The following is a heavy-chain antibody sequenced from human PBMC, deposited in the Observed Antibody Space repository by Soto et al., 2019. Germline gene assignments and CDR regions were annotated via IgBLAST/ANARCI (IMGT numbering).Heavy chain of an antibody. CDR1: GFTFSSYW. CDR3: ARDIVVVVANHGQNWFDP. D-gene: IGHD2-15*01. Sequence: GGSLRLSCAASGFTFSSYWMSWVRQAPGKGLEWVANIKQDGGEKYYVDSVKGRFTISRDNAKNSLYLQMNSLRAEDTAVYYCARDIVVVVANHGQNWFDPWGQGTLVTV. CDR2: IKQDGGEK. V-gene: IGHV3-7*01. J-gene: IGHJ5*02.